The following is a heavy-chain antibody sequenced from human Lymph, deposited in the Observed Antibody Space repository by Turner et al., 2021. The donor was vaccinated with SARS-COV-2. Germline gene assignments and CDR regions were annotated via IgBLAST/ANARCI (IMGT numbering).Heavy chain of an antibody. Sequence: QVQLVESGGGVVQPGRSLRLSCAASGFTFSSYGMHWVRQVPGKGLEWVAVIWYDGSNKYYADSVKGRFTISRDNSKNTLYLQMNSLRAEDTAVYYCAREESSNGMDVWGQGTTVTVSS. D-gene: IGHD6-13*01. CDR2: IWYDGSNK. CDR1: GFTFSSYG. CDR3: AREESSNGMDV. J-gene: IGHJ6*02. V-gene: IGHV3-33*01.